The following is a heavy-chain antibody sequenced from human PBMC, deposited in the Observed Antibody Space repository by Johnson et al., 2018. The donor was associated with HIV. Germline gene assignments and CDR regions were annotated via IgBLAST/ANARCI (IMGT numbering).Heavy chain of an antibody. CDR2: ISGSGGST. CDR3: AKARHDYGGTDDAFDI. D-gene: IGHD4-23*01. J-gene: IGHJ3*02. CDR1: GFTFDDYA. V-gene: IGHV3-23*04. Sequence: EVQLVESGGGLIQPGRSLRLSCAASGFTFDDYAMSWVRQAPGKGLEWVSAISGSGGSTYYADSVKGRFTISRDNSKNTLYLQMNSLRAEDTAVYYCAKARHDYGGTDDAFDIWGQGTMVTVSS.